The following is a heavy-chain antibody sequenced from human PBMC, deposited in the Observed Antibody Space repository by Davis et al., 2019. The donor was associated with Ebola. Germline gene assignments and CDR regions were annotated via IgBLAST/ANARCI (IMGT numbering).Heavy chain of an antibody. V-gene: IGHV3-11*04. CDR1: GFTFSDYY. Sequence: GESLKISCAASGFTFSDYYMSWIRQAPGKGLEWVSYISSSGSTIYYADSVKGRFTISRDDAKNSLFLLMNSLRDEDTAVYYCARVVTMIVVTWGQGTLVTVSS. D-gene: IGHD3-22*01. CDR2: ISSSGSTI. J-gene: IGHJ4*02. CDR3: ARVVTMIVVT.